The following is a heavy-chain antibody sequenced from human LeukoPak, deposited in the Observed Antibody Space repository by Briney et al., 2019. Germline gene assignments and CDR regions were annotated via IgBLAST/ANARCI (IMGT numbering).Heavy chain of an antibody. CDR1: GFTFSRFS. J-gene: IGHJ4*02. CDR3: ATDESNSLFY. CDR2: ITSNTNGGTT. V-gene: IGHV3-15*01. Sequence: GGSLRLSCAASGFTFSRFSMNWVRQAPGKGLEWVGRITSNTNGGTTDSAAPVKGRFRISRDDSKNTLYLQMNSLKTEDTAMYYCATDESNSLFYWGQGTLVTVSS. D-gene: IGHD2-8*01.